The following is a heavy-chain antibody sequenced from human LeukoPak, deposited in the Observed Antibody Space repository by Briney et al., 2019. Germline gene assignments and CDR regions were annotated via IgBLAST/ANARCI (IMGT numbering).Heavy chain of an antibody. D-gene: IGHD3-9*01. V-gene: IGHV4-4*07. CDR3: ARWSVLGILTGYSY. J-gene: IGHJ4*02. CDR1: GDSINNLNYY. CDR2: IYTSGGT. Sequence: SETLSLTCSVSGDSINNLNYYWTWIRQPAGKRLEWIGRIYTSGGTNYNPSLKSRVTMSVDKSKNQFSLKLSSVTAADTAVYYCARWSVLGILTGYSYWGQGTLVTVSS.